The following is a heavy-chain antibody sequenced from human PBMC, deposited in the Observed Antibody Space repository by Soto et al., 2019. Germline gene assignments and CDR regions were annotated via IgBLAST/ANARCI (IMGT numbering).Heavy chain of an antibody. CDR2: IYTSGST. J-gene: IGHJ6*02. D-gene: IGHD2-2*01. Sequence: KPSETLSLTCTVSGGSISSYYWSWIRQPAGKGLEWIGRIYTSGSTNYNPSLKSRVTMSVDTSKNQFSLKLSSVTAADTAVYYCASNRLGYCSSTSCPGDVWGQGTTVTVSS. V-gene: IGHV4-4*07. CDR1: GGSISSYY. CDR3: ASNRLGYCSSTSCPGDV.